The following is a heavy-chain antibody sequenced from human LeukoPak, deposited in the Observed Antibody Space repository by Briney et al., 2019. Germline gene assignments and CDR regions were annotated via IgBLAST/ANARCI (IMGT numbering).Heavy chain of an antibody. J-gene: IGHJ6*02. CDR1: GGSISSYY. CDR2: IYYSGST. Sequence: SETLSLTCTVSGGSISSYYWSWIRQPPGKGLEWIGYIYYSGSTNYNPSLKSRVTISVDTSKNQFSLKLSSVTAADTAVYYCARDPYYDSSGYYSYGMDVWGQGTTVTVSS. D-gene: IGHD3-22*01. V-gene: IGHV4-59*12. CDR3: ARDPYYDSSGYYSYGMDV.